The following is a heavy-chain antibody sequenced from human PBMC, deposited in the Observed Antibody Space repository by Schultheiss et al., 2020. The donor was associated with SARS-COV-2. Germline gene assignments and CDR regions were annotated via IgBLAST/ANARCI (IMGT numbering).Heavy chain of an antibody. V-gene: IGHV4-4*02. Sequence: GSLRLSCAVSGGSISSSNWWSWVRQPPGKGLEWIGYIYYSGSTYYNPSLKSRVTISVDTSKNQFSLKLSSVTAADTAVYYCARDGTDDSDYWGQGTLVTVSS. CDR1: GGSISSSNW. CDR2: IYYSGST. CDR3: ARDGTDDSDY. J-gene: IGHJ4*02.